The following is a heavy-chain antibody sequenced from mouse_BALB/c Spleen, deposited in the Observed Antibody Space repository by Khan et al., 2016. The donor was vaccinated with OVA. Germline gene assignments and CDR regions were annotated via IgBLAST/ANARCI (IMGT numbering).Heavy chain of an antibody. Sequence: QVQLKESGPGLVAPSQSLSITCTVSGFSLTNYGVSWVRQPPGKGLEWLGVIWGDGSTNYHSAHIFRLSISQDKSKRQSFFKLNSLQNEDTATYYCVKQNHGTLYAVDYWGQGTSVTVSS. CDR2: IWGDGST. CDR3: VKQNHGTLYAVDY. J-gene: IGHJ4*01. CDR1: GFSLTNYG. D-gene: IGHD2-1*01. V-gene: IGHV2-3*01.